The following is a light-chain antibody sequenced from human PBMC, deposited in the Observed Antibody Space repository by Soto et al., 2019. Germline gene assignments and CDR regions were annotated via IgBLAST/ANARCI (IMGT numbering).Light chain of an antibody. CDR2: DAS. J-gene: IGKJ1*01. CDR3: QHYNSYSEA. CDR1: QSIRSW. V-gene: IGKV1-5*01. Sequence: DIQMTQSPSTLSVSVGDRVTITCRASQSIRSWLAWYQQKPGKAPKLLIYDASSLESGVPSRFSGSGSGTEFTLTISSLQPDDFATYYCQHYNSYSEAFGQGTKVDIK.